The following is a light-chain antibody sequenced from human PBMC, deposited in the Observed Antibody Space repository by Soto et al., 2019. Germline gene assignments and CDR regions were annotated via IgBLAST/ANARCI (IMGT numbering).Light chain of an antibody. Sequence: QSALTQPPSASGTPGQRVTISCSGSSSNIGGNTVNWYQQLPGTAPKLLIYSNNQRPSGVPDRFSGSKSGTSASLAISGLQSEDEADYYCAAWDDSLNAVVFGGGTKVTVL. CDR2: SNN. CDR3: AAWDDSLNAVV. J-gene: IGLJ2*01. CDR1: SSNIGGNT. V-gene: IGLV1-44*01.